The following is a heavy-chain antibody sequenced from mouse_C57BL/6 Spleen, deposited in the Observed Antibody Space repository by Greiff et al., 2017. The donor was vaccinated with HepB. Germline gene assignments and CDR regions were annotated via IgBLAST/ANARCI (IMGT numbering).Heavy chain of an antibody. CDR2: IYPGDGDT. Sequence: VKLQESGPELVKPGASVKISCKASGYAFSSSWMNWVKQRPGKGLEWIGRIYPGDGDTNYNGKFKGKATLTADKSSSTAYMQLSSLTSEDSAVYFCARSKMDSSGYVGFAYWGQGTLVTVSA. CDR1: GYAFSSSW. J-gene: IGHJ3*01. V-gene: IGHV1-82*01. CDR3: ARSKMDSSGYVGFAY. D-gene: IGHD3-2*02.